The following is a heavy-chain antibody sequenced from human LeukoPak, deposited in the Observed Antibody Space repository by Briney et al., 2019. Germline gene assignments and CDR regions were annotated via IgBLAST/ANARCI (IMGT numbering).Heavy chain of an antibody. CDR2: INHSERP. J-gene: IGHJ6*03. CDR3: ARGRRTVGSGYYPYFYYYMDV. V-gene: IGHV4-34*01. CDR1: EGSFSGYY. Sequence: SETLSLTCAVYEGSFSGYYWTWIRQPPGKGLEWIGKINHSERPNYNPSLKSRVTISADTSKNQFSLKLSSVTAADTAVFYCARGRRTVGSGYYPYFYYYMDVWGKGTTVTVSS. D-gene: IGHD3-3*01.